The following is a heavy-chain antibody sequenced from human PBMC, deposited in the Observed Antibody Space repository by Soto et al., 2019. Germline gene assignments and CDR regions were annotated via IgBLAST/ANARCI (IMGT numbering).Heavy chain of an antibody. D-gene: IGHD3-10*01. CDR1: GGSISSGGYY. J-gene: IGHJ5*02. CDR2: IYYSGST. V-gene: IGHV4-31*02. CDR3: ARVMGLLWFGEVPLNWFDP. Sequence: PSETLSLTCTVSGGSISSGGYYWSWIRQHPGKGLEWIGYIYYSGSTYYNPSLKSRVTISVDTSKNQFSLKLSSVTAADTAVYYCARVMGLLWFGEVPLNWFDPWGQGTLVPSPQ.